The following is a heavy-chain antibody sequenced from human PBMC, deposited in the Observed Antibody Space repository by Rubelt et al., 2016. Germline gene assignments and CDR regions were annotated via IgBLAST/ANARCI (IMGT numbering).Heavy chain of an antibody. CDR3: AKDAYSSGWSYFDD. J-gene: IGHJ4*02. V-gene: IGHV3-30*02. Sequence: DSVKGRFTITRASSKNTLYLQMNSLRAEDTAVYCCAKDAYSSGWSYFDDWGQGTLVTVSS. D-gene: IGHD6-19*01.